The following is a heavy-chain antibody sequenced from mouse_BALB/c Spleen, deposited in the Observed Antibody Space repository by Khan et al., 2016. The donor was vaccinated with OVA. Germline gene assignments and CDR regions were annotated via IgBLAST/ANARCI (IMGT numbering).Heavy chain of an antibody. CDR2: INPSNGGT. CDR1: GYTFTSYY. V-gene: IGHV1S81*02. CDR3: TRSGYGAFAY. Sequence: VQLKQSGAELVKPGASVRLSCKASGYTFTSYYLYWVKQRPGHGLEWIGDINPSNGGTNFNENFKTKATLTVDKSSSTAYMQLSSLTSEDSAGYYCTRSGYGAFAYWGQGTLVTVSA. J-gene: IGHJ3*01. D-gene: IGHD1-1*02.